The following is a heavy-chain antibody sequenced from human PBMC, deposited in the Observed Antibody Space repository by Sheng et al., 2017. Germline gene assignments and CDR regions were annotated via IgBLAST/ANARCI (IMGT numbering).Heavy chain of an antibody. D-gene: IGHD3-3*01. J-gene: IGHJ4*02. CDR3: ARGDSDYFWSGYQLWY. CDR1: GGSISSSSYY. Sequence: QLQLQESGPGLVKLSETLSLTCTVSGGSISSSSYYWGWIRQPPGKGLEWIGSIYYSGSTYYNPSLKSRVTISVDTSKNQFSLKLSSVTAADTAVYYCARGDSDYFWSGYQLWYWGQGTLVTVSS. V-gene: IGHV4-39*07. CDR2: IYYSGST.